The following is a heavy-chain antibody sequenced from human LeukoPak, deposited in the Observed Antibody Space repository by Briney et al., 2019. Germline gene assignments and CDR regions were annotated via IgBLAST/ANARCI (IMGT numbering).Heavy chain of an antibody. V-gene: IGHV3-9*01. J-gene: IGHJ4*02. Sequence: PGGSLRLSCAASGFTFSSYWMSWVRQAPGKGLEWVSGISWNSGSIGYADSVKGRFTISRDNAKNSLYLQMNSLRAEDTALYYCAKAKVRGSFDYWGQGTLVTVSS. CDR2: ISWNSGSI. D-gene: IGHD3-10*01. CDR1: GFTFSSYW. CDR3: AKAKVRGSFDY.